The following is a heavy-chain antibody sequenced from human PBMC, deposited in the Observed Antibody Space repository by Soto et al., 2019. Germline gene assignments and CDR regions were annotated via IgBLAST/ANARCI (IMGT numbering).Heavy chain of an antibody. D-gene: IGHD3-10*01. CDR2: INPFDGSR. V-gene: IGHV1-46*03. CDR3: SRVDPGETSPFDH. CDR1: GCTFTSYY. Sequence: ASLKVSCKTAGCTFTSYYIHCVRQTPGQGLEWMGWINPFDGSRMFAQSFQGRVTMTRDTSTSTVYMEVSSLRSEDTAVYYCSRVDPGETSPFDHWGQGTLVTVS. J-gene: IGHJ4*02.